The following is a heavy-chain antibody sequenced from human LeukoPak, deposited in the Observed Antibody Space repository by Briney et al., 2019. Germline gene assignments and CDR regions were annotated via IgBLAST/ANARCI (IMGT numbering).Heavy chain of an antibody. CDR1: AFGFSDYW. CDR2: IKQDGSEE. CDR3: ARWNSGWEFDY. J-gene: IGHJ4*02. V-gene: IGHV3-7*05. Sequence: PGGSLRLSCAASAFGFSDYWMTWVRQAPGKGLHWVAHIKQDGSEEYYVDSVKGRFTISRDNAKTSLYLQMNSLRAEDTAVYYCARWNSGWEFDYWGQGTLVSVSS. D-gene: IGHD6-19*01.